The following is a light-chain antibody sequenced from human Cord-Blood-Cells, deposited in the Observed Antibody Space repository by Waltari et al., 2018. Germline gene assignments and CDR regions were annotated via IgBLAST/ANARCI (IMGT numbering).Light chain of an antibody. V-gene: IGKV1-39*01. Sequence: DIQMTPSPSSLSASVGDRVTITCPASQSISSYLNWDQQRPGKAPKLPIHAASSLQSGVPSRFSGSESGTDFTLTITSLQPEDFATYYCQQSYSTPYTFGQGTKLVSK. J-gene: IGKJ2*01. CDR2: AAS. CDR3: QQSYSTPYT. CDR1: QSISSY.